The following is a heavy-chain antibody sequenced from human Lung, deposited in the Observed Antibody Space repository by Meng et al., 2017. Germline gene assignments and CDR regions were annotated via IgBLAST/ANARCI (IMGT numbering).Heavy chain of an antibody. CDR1: GGSISTYY. D-gene: IGHD4-17*01. CDR2: IYYRGSA. CDR3: ATWTTAWFDP. Sequence: QVQLQESGPGLVKASETLSLTCTVSGGSISTYYWSWIRQPPGKGLEWIGYIYYRGSAYYNPSLKSRVTLSVDTSKNRLSLKLTSVTVADTAVYYCATWTTAWFDPWGQGTLVTSPQ. V-gene: IGHV4-59*01. J-gene: IGHJ5*02.